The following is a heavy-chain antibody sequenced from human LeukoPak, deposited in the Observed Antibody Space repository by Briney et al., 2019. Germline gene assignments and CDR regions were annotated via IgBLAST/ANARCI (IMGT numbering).Heavy chain of an antibody. D-gene: IGHD6-13*01. V-gene: IGHV3-11*04. CDR2: ISSSGSTI. J-gene: IGHJ6*03. CDR3: ARVYSSSWAYYYYYMDV. Sequence: GGSLRLSCAASGFTFSDYYMSWIRQAPGKGLEWVSYISSSGSTIYYADSVKGRFTISRDNAKNSLYLQMNSLRAEDTAVYYCARVYSSSWAYYYYYMDVWGKGTTVTVSS. CDR1: GFTFSDYY.